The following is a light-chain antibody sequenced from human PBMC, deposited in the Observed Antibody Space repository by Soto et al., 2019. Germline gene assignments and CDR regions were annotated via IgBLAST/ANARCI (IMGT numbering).Light chain of an antibody. CDR2: KAS. V-gene: IGKV1-5*03. J-gene: IGKJ1*01. CDR3: QQYYTFCT. Sequence: DIQMTQSPSTLSASVGDRVTITCRASQSISSWLAWYQQRPGQAPKLLIYKASTLESGVPSRFSGSGSGTEFTLTISSLQPDDFATYYCQQYYTFCTFGQGTKVEI. CDR1: QSISSW.